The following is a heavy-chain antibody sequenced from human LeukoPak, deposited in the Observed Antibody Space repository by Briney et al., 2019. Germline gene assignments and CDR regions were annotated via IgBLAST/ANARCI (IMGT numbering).Heavy chain of an antibody. CDR2: ISWDGGRT. D-gene: IGHD3-22*01. J-gene: IGHJ6*03. CDR1: GFAFDDYA. CDR3: AKGAYYDSSSYYNYYYYYYMDV. V-gene: IGHV3-43D*03. Sequence: GGALRLSCAASGFAFDDYAMHWVRQAPGKGLEWVSLISWDGGRTYYADSVRGRFTISRDNSKNSLYLQMNSLRAEDTALYYCAKGAYYDSSSYYNYYYYYYMDVWGKGTTVTVFS.